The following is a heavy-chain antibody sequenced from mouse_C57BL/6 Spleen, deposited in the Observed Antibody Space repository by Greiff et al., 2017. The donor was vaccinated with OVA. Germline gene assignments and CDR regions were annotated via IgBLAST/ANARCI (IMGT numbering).Heavy chain of an antibody. CDR1: GYTFTSYG. D-gene: IGHD3-1*01. CDR2: IYPRSGNT. Sequence: LQESGAELARPGASVKLSCKASGYTFTSYGISWVKQRTGQGLEWIGEIYPRSGNTYYNEKFKGKATLTADKSSSTAYMELRSLTSEDSAVYFCARFSAYYAMDYWGQGTSVTVSS. J-gene: IGHJ4*01. CDR3: ARFSAYYAMDY. V-gene: IGHV1-81*01.